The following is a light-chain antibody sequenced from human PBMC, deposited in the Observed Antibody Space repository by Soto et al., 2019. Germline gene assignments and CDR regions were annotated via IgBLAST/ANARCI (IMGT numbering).Light chain of an antibody. Sequence: DLQMTQSPSPLSASVGDRVTITCRASQSISNYLNWYQQKPWKAPKLLMYAASSLQSGVPSRFSGSGSGTDFTLTISSLQPEDFATYYCQQSYSTPRTFGQGTKVEIK. CDR1: QSISNY. CDR2: AAS. J-gene: IGKJ1*01. CDR3: QQSYSTPRT. V-gene: IGKV1-39*01.